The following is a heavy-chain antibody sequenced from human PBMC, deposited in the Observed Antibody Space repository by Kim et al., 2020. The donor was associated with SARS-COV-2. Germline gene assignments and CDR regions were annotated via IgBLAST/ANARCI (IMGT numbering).Heavy chain of an antibody. CDR3: AKAQSGGSYY. J-gene: IGHJ4*02. D-gene: IGHD1-26*01. CDR2: ST. Sequence: STTDAHTVKGRFTLSRYNPKNTLYMQMNSLRAEDTAVYYCAKAQSGGSYYWGQGTLVTVSS. V-gene: IGHV3-23*01.